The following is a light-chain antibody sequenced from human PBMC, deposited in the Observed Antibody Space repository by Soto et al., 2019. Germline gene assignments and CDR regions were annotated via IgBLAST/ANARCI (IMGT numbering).Light chain of an antibody. CDR1: QSLVHSDGNTY. V-gene: IGKV2-30*02. Sequence: DVVMTQSPLSLPVTLGQPASISCRSSQSLVHSDGNTYLNWFQQRPGQSPRRLIYKVSNRDSGVPDRFSGSGSGTDFTLKIIRVEAEDVGVYYCMQGIHPFTFGPGTKVDIK. CDR2: KVS. J-gene: IGKJ3*01. CDR3: MQGIHPFT.